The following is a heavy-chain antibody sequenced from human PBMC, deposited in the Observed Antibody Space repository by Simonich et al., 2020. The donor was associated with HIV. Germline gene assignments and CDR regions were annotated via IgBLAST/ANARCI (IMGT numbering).Heavy chain of an antibody. CDR3: ARLTAGGLGEYFQH. J-gene: IGHJ1*01. Sequence: QVQLQQWGAGLLKPSETLSLTCAVYGGSFSGYYWSWIRQPPGKGLEWIGEINHSERTNYNPSLKSRVTISVDTSKNQFSLKLSSVTAADTAVYYCARLTAGGLGEYFQHWGQGTLVTVSS. V-gene: IGHV4-34*01. CDR1: GGSFSGYY. CDR2: INHSERT. D-gene: IGHD6-13*01.